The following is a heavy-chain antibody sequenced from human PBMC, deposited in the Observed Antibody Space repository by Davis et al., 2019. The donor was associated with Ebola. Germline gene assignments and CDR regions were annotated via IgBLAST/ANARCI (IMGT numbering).Heavy chain of an antibody. CDR2: INYSGGT. CDR3: AREGFRGGAFDI. J-gene: IGHJ3*02. Sequence: PGGSLRLSCTVSGGSISSSSYYWGWIRQPPGKGLEWIGTINYSGGTHYNPSLKTRLTISVDTSKNQFFLKVTSVAAADTAVYYCAREGFRGGAFDIWSQGTLVTVSS. D-gene: IGHD3-10*01. CDR1: GGSISSSSYY. V-gene: IGHV4-39*07.